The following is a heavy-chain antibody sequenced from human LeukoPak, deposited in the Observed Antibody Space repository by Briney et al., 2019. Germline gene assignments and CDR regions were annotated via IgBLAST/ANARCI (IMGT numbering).Heavy chain of an antibody. CDR3: AKDPNYYGSGNWFDP. CDR2: VSGSGGST. J-gene: IGHJ5*02. V-gene: IGHV3-23*01. Sequence: GGSLRLSCAASGFTFSSYAMSWVRQAPGKGLEWVSAVSGSGGSTYYADSVKGRFTISRDNSKNTLYLQMNSLRAEDTAVYYCAKDPNYYGSGNWFDPWGQGTLVTVSS. D-gene: IGHD3-10*01. CDR1: GFTFSSYA.